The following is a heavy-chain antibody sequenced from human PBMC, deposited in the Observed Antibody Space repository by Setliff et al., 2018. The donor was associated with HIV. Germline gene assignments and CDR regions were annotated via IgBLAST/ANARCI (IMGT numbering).Heavy chain of an antibody. CDR1: GDSISSYY. Sequence: SETLSLTCTVSGDSISSYYWSWIRQPPGKGLEWIGYVYHTGITKYNPSLKSRVTISVDTSKNQFSLKLSSVTAADTAMYYCARGSHGTSWTDYWGQGTLVTVSS. CDR2: VYHTGIT. V-gene: IGHV4-59*12. CDR3: ARGSHGTSWTDY. J-gene: IGHJ4*02. D-gene: IGHD6-13*01.